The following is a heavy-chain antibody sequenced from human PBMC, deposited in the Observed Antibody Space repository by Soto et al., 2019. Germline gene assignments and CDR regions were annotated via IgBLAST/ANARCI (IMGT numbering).Heavy chain of an antibody. CDR3: AKDLVEVESLSLYYYYYGMDV. D-gene: IGHD3-3*01. J-gene: IGHJ6*02. CDR2: ISYDGSNK. CDR1: GFTFSSYG. V-gene: IGHV3-30*18. Sequence: QVQLVESGGGVVQPGRSLRLSCAASGFTFSSYGMHWVRQAPGKGLEWVAVISYDGSNKYYADSVKGRFTISRDNSKNTLFLQMNSLRAEDTAVYYCAKDLVEVESLSLYYYYYGMDVWGQGTTVTVSS.